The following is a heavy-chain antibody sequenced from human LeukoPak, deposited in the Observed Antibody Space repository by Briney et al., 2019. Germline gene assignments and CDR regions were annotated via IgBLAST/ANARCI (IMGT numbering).Heavy chain of an antibody. CDR1: GFTFSSYS. J-gene: IGHJ6*02. CDR2: ISSGSRTI. D-gene: IGHD2-2*02. V-gene: IGHV3-48*02. CDR3: ARDTVVVPAAILRYYYYGMDV. Sequence: GGSLRLSCAASGFTFSSYSMNWVRQAPGKGPEWVSYISSGSRTIYYADSVKGRFTISRDNAKNSLYLQMNSLRDEDTAVYYCARDTVVVPAAILRYYYYGMDVWGQGTTVTVSS.